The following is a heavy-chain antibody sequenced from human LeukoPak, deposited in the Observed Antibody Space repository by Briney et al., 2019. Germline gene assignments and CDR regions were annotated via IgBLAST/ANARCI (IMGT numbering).Heavy chain of an antibody. CDR2: INAGNGDT. Sequence: ASVKVSCKASGYTFTDYALHWVRQAPGQRLEWMGWINAGNGDTKFSQRFQGRVTFTRDTSASTAYMELNSLRSEDTAVYYCARGYCSSSSCQYYFDYCGQGTLVTVSS. CDR1: GYTFTDYA. J-gene: IGHJ4*02. CDR3: ARGYCSSSSCQYYFDY. V-gene: IGHV1-3*01. D-gene: IGHD2-2*01.